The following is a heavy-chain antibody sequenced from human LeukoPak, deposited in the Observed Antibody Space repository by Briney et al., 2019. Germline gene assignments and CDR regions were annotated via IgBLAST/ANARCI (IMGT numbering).Heavy chain of an antibody. CDR2: MNPNSGNT. J-gene: IGHJ5*02. CDR1: GYTFTSYD. CDR3: ARALGFGELKYNWFDP. V-gene: IGHV1-8*01. Sequence: ASVKVSCKASGYTFTSYDINWVRRATGQGLEWMGWMNPNSGNTGYAQKFQGRVTMTRNTSISTAYMELSSLRSEDTAVYYCARALGFGELKYNWFDPWGQGTLVTVSS. D-gene: IGHD3-10*01.